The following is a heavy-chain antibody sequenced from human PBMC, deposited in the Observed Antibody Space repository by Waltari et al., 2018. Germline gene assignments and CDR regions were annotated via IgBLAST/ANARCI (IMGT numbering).Heavy chain of an antibody. V-gene: IGHV3-7*01. J-gene: IGHJ5*01. CDR2: IRPDGSEK. CDR3: ATGELDS. CDR1: GFTFSSDG. Sequence: EVHLVESGGGLVQPGGSLRLSCAASGFTFSSDGMTWVRQAPGKGLEWVATIRPDGSEKYYVDSVKGRFTVSRDNDKNSLYLQMNSLRVEDTAVYYCATGELDSGGQGTLVTVSS. D-gene: IGHD1-1*01.